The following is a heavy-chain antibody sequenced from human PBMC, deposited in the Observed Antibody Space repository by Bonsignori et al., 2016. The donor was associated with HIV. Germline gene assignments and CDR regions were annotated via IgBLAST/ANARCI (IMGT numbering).Heavy chain of an antibody. Sequence: WIRQPPGKGLEWIGYVYYSGSPDYSPSLRSRVTMSVDTSKNQFSLKLSSVTALDTAVYYCARAQRGSYFSFDIWGQGTLGTVSS. CDR3: ARAQRGSYFSFDI. V-gene: IGHV4-28*06. D-gene: IGHD1-26*01. J-gene: IGHJ3*02. CDR2: VYYSGSP.